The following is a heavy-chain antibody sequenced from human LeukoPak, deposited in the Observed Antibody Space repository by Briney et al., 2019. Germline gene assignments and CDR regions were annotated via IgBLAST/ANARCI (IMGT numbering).Heavy chain of an antibody. CDR2: INRSGSS. D-gene: IGHD3-9*01. Sequence: PSETLSLTCAVYGGSFSGYYWSWIRQPPGKGLEWIGEINRSGSSNYNPSLKSRVTISVDTSKNQFSLKLSSVTAADTAVYYCARLSITIFYPHYMDVWGKGTTVTVSS. CDR3: ARLSITIFYPHYMDV. CDR1: GGSFSGYY. J-gene: IGHJ6*03. V-gene: IGHV4-34*01.